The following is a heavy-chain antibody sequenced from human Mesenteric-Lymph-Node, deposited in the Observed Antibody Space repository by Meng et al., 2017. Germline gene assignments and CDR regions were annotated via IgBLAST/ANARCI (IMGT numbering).Heavy chain of an antibody. D-gene: IGHD2-2*02. CDR1: GGTFSSYA. V-gene: IGHV1-69*06. CDR2: IIPIFGTA. J-gene: IGHJ6*02. Sequence: SVKVSCKASGGTFSSYAISWVRQAPGQGLEWMGGIIPIFGTANYAQKFQGRVTITADKSTSTAYMELSSLRSEDTAVYYCARVFGLGAGYCSSTSCYNYGMDVWGQGTTVTVSS. CDR3: ARVFGLGAGYCSSTSCYNYGMDV.